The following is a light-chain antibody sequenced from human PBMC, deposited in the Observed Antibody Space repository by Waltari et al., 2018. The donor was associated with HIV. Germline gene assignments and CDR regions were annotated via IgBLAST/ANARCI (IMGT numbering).Light chain of an antibody. Sequence: QSVLTQPPSASGTPGQRVTISCSGSSSNIGSNYVYWYQQLPETAPKPLLYRNNQRPSGVPDRFSGSKSGTSASLAISGLRSEDEADYYCAAWDGSLSVVVFGGGTKLTVL. CDR2: RNN. CDR3: AAWDGSLSVVV. J-gene: IGLJ2*01. CDR1: SSNIGSNY. V-gene: IGLV1-47*01.